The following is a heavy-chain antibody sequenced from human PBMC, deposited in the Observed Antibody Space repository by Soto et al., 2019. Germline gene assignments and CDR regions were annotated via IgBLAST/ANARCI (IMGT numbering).Heavy chain of an antibody. D-gene: IGHD5-12*01. CDR2: IYYSGST. CDR3: ARLARSRDGYNTPHFDY. Sequence: PSETLSLTCIVSGGSISNYYWSWIRQPPGEGLEWIGYIYYSGSTNYNPSLKSRVTISVDTSKNQFSLKLSSVTAADTAVYYCARLARSRDGYNTPHFDYWGQGTLVTVSS. J-gene: IGHJ4*02. V-gene: IGHV4-59*08. CDR1: GGSISNYY.